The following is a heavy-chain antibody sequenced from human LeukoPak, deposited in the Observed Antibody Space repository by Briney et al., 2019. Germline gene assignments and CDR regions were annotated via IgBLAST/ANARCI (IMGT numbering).Heavy chain of an antibody. Sequence: SETLSLTCPVPGGSISSYYWSWIRQPPPKGLEWIGYNYYSENPNYNPSVKSRVTISVDTSKNQFSLKLRSVTAADTAVYYCASLGRDGCGAGGEGLDYWGQGTLVTVSS. CDR3: ASLGRDGCGAGGEGLDY. CDR2: NYYSENP. D-gene: IGHD5-24*01. CDR1: GGSISSYY. V-gene: IGHV4-59*08. J-gene: IGHJ4*02.